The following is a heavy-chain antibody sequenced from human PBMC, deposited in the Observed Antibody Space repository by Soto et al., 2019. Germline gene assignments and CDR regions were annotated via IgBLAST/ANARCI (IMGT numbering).Heavy chain of an antibody. J-gene: IGHJ6*02. CDR2: IIPIFGTA. Sequence: QVQLVQSGAEVKKPGSSVKVSCKASGGTFSSYAISWVRQAPGQGLEWMGGIIPIFGTANYAQKFQGRVTITADESTSTAYMELSSLRSEDTAVYYCARAPYYYDSSGYYPTYYYYGMEVWGQGSTVTVSS. CDR1: GGTFSSYA. V-gene: IGHV1-69*01. CDR3: ARAPYYYDSSGYYPTYYYYGMEV. D-gene: IGHD3-22*01.